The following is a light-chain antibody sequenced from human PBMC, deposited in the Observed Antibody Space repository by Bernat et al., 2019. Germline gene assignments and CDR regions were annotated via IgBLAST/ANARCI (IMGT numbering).Light chain of an antibody. J-gene: IGLJ1*01. Sequence: QSALTQPPSVSGSPGQSVTISCTGTRSDVGSHNRVSWYQQSPGTAPKLIIYEVTNRPAGVPDRFSGSKSGNTASLTISALQADDEADYYCSSLTRTSTFVFGTGTKVTVL. V-gene: IGLV2-18*02. CDR2: EVT. CDR1: RSDVGSHNR. CDR3: SSLTRTSTFV.